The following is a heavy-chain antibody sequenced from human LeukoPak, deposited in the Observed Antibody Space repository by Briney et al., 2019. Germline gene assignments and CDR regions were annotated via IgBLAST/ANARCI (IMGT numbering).Heavy chain of an antibody. J-gene: IGHJ4*02. CDR2: INGRGIT. V-gene: IGHV4-34*01. D-gene: IGHD4-23*01. CDR3: ARDPTTVVTVPYYFDD. Sequence: PSETLSLTCAVYGGAFSGYHWNWIRQAPGKGLEWIGEINGRGITNYNPSLKSRVTISVDPSKKQFSLQLRSLTAADTAVYYCARDPTTVVTVPYYFDDWGQGTLVTVSS. CDR1: GGAFSGYH.